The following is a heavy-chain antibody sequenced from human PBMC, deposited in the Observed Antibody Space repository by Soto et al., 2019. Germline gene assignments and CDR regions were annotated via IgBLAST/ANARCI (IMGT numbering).Heavy chain of an antibody. Sequence: QVQLVQSGAEVKKPGASVKVSCKASGYTFTSYAMHWVRQAPGQRLEWMGWINAGNGNTKYSQKFQGRVTITRDTSASTTYMELSSLRSEDTAVYYCARDLPGVAVALLFDYLGQGTLVTVSS. D-gene: IGHD6-19*01. J-gene: IGHJ4*02. CDR2: INAGNGNT. CDR1: GYTFTSYA. V-gene: IGHV1-3*01. CDR3: ARDLPGVAVALLFDY.